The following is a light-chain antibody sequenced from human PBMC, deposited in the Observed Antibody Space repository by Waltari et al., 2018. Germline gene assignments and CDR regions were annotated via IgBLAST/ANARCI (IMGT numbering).Light chain of an antibody. CDR3: NSYAGSSSWV. CDR1: SSDVGFYNY. Sequence: QSALTQPASVSGSPGQSITISCTGTSSDVGFYNYVSWYQQHPGKAPKLMIYDVSERPAGVSNCFSGSKSGNTASLTISGLQAEDEADYYCNSYAGSSSWVFGGGTKLTVL. CDR2: DVS. J-gene: IGLJ3*02. V-gene: IGLV2-14*01.